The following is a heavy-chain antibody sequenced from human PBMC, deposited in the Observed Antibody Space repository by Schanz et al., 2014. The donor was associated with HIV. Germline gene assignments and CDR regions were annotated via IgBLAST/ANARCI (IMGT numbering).Heavy chain of an antibody. CDR1: GFTFRSYG. D-gene: IGHD6-13*01. CDR2: TWYDGSNK. J-gene: IGHJ6*02. CDR3: ARTDHLASAGMDYYYGMDV. Sequence: QVQLVESGGGVVQPGRSLRLSCAASGFTFRSYGMHWVRQAPGKGLEWVAVTWYDGSNKYYADSVKGRFTISRDNSKNTLFLQMNSLRAEDTAVYYCARTDHLASAGMDYYYGMDVWGQGTTVTVSS. V-gene: IGHV3-33*01.